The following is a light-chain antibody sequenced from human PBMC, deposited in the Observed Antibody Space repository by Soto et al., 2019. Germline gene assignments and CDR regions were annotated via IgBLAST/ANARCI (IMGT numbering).Light chain of an antibody. J-gene: IGKJ2*01. CDR2: KVS. V-gene: IGKV2-30*01. CDR3: MQSTHWPHT. CDR1: QSLVYSDGETY. Sequence: DVVMTQSPLSLPVTLGQPASISCRSSQSLVYSDGETYLTWFQQRPGQSPRRLIYKVSNRDSGVPDRFSGSGSGTDFTLKITRVEAEDVGLYYCMQSTHWPHTFGQGTKLEIK.